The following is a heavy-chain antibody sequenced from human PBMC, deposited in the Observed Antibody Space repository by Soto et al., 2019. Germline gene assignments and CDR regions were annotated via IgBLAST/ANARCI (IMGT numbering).Heavy chain of an antibody. D-gene: IGHD5-18*01. CDR2: IWYDGSNK. V-gene: IGHV3-33*01. CDR1: GFTFSSYG. J-gene: IGHJ4*02. CDR3: TRGYSYGSYPAY. Sequence: GGSLRLSCAASGFTFSSYGMHWVRQAPGKGLEWVAVIWYDGSNKYYADSVKGRFTISRDNSKNTLYLQMNSLKTEDTAVYYCTRGYSYGSYPAYWGQGTLVTVSS.